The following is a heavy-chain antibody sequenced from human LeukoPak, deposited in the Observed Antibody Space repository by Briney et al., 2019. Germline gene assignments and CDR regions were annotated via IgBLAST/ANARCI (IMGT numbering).Heavy chain of an antibody. Sequence: GGSLRLSCAASGFTISTNYMSWVRQAPGKGLEWVSVIYSGGSTYYADSVKGRFTISRDNSKNTLYLQMNSLRAEDTAVYYCARGRGTYYFDYWGQGTLVTVSS. D-gene: IGHD3-10*01. CDR1: GFTISTNY. CDR3: ARGRGTYYFDY. J-gene: IGHJ4*02. CDR2: IYSGGST. V-gene: IGHV3-53*01.